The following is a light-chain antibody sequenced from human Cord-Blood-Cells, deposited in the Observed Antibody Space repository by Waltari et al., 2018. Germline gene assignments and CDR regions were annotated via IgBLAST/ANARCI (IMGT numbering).Light chain of an antibody. V-gene: IGLV2-23*02. CDR2: EVS. CDR3: CSYAGSSTYWV. J-gene: IGLJ3*02. Sequence: QSALTQPASVSGSPGQSITISCTGTSSDVGRYNLVSWYQQHPGKAPKLMIYEVSTRPSGVANRFSGSKSGNTASLTSSGLQAEDEADYYCCSYAGSSTYWVFGGGTKLTVL. CDR1: SSDVGRYNL.